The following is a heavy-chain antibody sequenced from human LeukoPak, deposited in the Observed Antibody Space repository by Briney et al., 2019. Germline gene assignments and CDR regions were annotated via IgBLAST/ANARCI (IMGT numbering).Heavy chain of an antibody. CDR3: ARATLLGMDV. CDR1: GGSVSSGSYY. CDR2: IYYSGST. Sequence: SETLSLTCTVSGGSVSSGSYYWSWIRQPPGKGLEWIGYIYYSGSTYYNPSLKSRVTISVDTSKNQFSLKLSSVTAADTAVYYCARATLLGMDVWGQGTTVTVSS. J-gene: IGHJ6*02. V-gene: IGHV4-61*01.